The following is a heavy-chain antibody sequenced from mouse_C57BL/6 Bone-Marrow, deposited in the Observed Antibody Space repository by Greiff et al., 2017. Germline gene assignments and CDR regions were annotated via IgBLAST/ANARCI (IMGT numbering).Heavy chain of an antibody. J-gene: IGHJ2*01. CDR2: IYPGSGNT. D-gene: IGHD1-1*01. CDR3: AREYYGSSGDYFDY. Sequence: QVQLKESGPELVKPGASVKISCKASGYTFTDYYINWVKQRPGQGLEWIGWIYPGSGNTKYNEKFKGKATLTVDTSSSTAYMQLSSLTSEDSAVYFCAREYYGSSGDYFDYWGQGTTLTVSS. V-gene: IGHV1-84*01. CDR1: GYTFTDYY.